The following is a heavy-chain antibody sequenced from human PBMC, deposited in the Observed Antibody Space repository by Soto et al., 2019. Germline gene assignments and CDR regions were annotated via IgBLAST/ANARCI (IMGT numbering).Heavy chain of an antibody. CDR3: ARGSCGGATCSNMDV. Sequence: QVQLMESGGGVVQSGRSLKLSCAASGFTFSSHAMHWVRRAPGKGLQWVAVISYDANNKYYADSVKGRFSISRDNSKNTVSLQMNSLRPEDTGVHYCARGSCGGATCSNMDVWGIGTTVPV. J-gene: IGHJ6*03. CDR2: ISYDANNK. V-gene: IGHV3-30-3*01. D-gene: IGHD2-21*01. CDR1: GFTFSSHA.